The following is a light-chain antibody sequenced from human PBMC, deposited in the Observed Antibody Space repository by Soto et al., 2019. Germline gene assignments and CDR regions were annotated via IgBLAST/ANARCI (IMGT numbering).Light chain of an antibody. V-gene: IGKV1-39*01. CDR2: AAS. Sequence: DIQMTQSPSSLSASVGDRVTITCRASQSISSYLNRYQQKPGKAPKLLIYAASSLQSGVPSRFSGSGSGTDFTLTISSLQPEDFATYYCQQSYRTPPFTFGPGTKVDIK. J-gene: IGKJ3*01. CDR1: QSISSY. CDR3: QQSYRTPPFT.